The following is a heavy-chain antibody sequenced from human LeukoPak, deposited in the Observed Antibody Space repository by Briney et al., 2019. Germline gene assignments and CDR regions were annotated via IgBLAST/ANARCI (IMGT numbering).Heavy chain of an antibody. Sequence: SETLSLTCTASGGSISSYYWSWIRQPPGKGLEWIGYIYYSGSTNYNPSLKSRVTISVDTSKNQFSLKLSSVTAADTAVYYCARRVAVAGRGYWFDPWGQGTLVTVSS. CDR2: IYYSGST. CDR3: ARRVAVAGRGYWFDP. J-gene: IGHJ5*02. CDR1: GGSISSYY. D-gene: IGHD6-19*01. V-gene: IGHV4-59*08.